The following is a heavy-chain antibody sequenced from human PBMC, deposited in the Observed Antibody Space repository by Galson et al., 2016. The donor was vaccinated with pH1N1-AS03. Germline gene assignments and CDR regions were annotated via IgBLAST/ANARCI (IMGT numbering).Heavy chain of an antibody. J-gene: IGHJ3*02. CDR2: IKEDGSVR. CDR1: GFSFSTTW. CDR3: VRDPFFSSFDI. V-gene: IGHV3-7*01. Sequence: SLRLSCAASGFSFSTTWMTWVRQAPGKGLGFVANIKEDGSVRNYAGSVKGRFIISRDNAQNSLYLQMNSLGVEDTALYYCVRDPFFSSFDIWGQGTVVTVSS.